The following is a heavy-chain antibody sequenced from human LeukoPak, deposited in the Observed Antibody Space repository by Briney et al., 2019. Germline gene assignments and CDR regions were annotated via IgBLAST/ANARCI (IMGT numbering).Heavy chain of an antibody. CDR3: ARATLDN. V-gene: IGHV3-53*01. CDR1: GFTVSNNY. CDR2: IYSGGGT. J-gene: IGHJ4*02. Sequence: GGSLRLSCAASGFTVSNNYISWVRQAPGKGLEWVAVIYSGGGTKYADSVKARFTISRDNSKNTVYLQMNSLRADDTAVYYCARATLDNWGQGTLVTVSS.